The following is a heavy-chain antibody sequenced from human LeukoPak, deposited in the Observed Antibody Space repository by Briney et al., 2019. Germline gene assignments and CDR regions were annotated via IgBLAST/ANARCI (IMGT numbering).Heavy chain of an antibody. CDR1: GYTFTSYD. V-gene: IGHV1-8*02. CDR2: MTPNSGYT. J-gene: IGHJ4*02. CDR3: ATMYGSGSSFDY. D-gene: IGHD3-10*01. Sequence: ASVKVSCKASGYTFTSYDINWVRQATGQGLEWMGWMTPNSGYTGYAQKFQGRVTMTRDTSTSTVYMELSSLRSEDTAVYYCATMYGSGSSFDYWGQGTLVTVSS.